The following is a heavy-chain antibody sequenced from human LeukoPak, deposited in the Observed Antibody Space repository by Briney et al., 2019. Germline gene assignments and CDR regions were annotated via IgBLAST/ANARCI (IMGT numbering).Heavy chain of an antibody. D-gene: IGHD4-17*01. CDR2: ISGSGGST. CDR1: GFTFSSYA. J-gene: IGHJ5*02. V-gene: IGHV3-23*01. CDR3: AKDGYGDYVSWFDR. Sequence: GGSLRLSCAASGFTFSSYAMSWVRQAPGKGLEWVSAISGSGGSTYYADSVKGRFTISRDNSKTTLYLQMNGLRAEDTAVYYWAKDGYGDYVSWFDRWGQGTLVTASS.